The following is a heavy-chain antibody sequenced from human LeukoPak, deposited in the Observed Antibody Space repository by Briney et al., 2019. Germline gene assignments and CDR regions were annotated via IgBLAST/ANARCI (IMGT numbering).Heavy chain of an antibody. J-gene: IGHJ4*02. CDR2: ISGSGGST. CDR3: ARDKDYGDKRLLDY. D-gene: IGHD4-23*01. CDR1: GFTFSSYA. V-gene: IGHV3-23*01. Sequence: GGSLRLSCAASGFTFSSYAMSWVCQAPGKGLEWVSAISGSGGSTYYADSVKGRFTISRDNAKNSLYLQMNSLRAEDTAVYYCARDKDYGDKRLLDYWGQGTLVTVSS.